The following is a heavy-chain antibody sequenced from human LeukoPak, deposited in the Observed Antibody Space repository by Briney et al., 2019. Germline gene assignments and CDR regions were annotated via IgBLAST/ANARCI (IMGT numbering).Heavy chain of an antibody. Sequence: GGSLRLSCAASGFTFSSYAMSWVRQAPGKGLEWVSGISGSGGSTYYADSVKGRFTISRDNSKNTLYLQMNSLRAEDTAVYYCARGRGGRWYFDYWGQGTLVTVSS. CDR1: GFTFSSYA. CDR3: ARGRGGRWYFDY. CDR2: ISGSGGST. J-gene: IGHJ4*02. D-gene: IGHD3-16*02. V-gene: IGHV3-23*01.